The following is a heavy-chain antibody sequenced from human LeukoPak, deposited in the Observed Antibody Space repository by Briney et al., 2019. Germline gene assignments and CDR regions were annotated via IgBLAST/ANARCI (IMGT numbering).Heavy chain of an antibody. CDR1: GFTFSSYS. V-gene: IGHV3-21*01. J-gene: IGHJ4*02. CDR3: ASIAAAGTFDY. CDR2: ISSSSSYI. D-gene: IGHD6-13*01. Sequence: GGSLRLSCAASGFTFSSYSMNWVRQAPGKGLEWVSSISSSSSYIYYADSVKGRFTISRGNAKNSLYLQMNSLRAEDTAVYYCASIAAAGTFDYWGQGTLVTVSS.